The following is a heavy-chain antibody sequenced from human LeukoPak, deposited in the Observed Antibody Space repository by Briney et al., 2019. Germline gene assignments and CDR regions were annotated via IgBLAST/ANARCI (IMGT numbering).Heavy chain of an antibody. CDR3: ARGRDSSSWYENWFDP. Sequence: PSETLSLTCAGYGGSFSGYYWSWIRQPPGKGLEWIGEINHSGSTNYNPSLKSRVTISVDTSKNQFSLKLSSVTAADTAVYYCARGRDSSSWYENWFDPWGQGTLVTVSS. CDR2: INHSGST. D-gene: IGHD6-13*01. CDR1: GGSFSGYY. V-gene: IGHV4-34*01. J-gene: IGHJ5*02.